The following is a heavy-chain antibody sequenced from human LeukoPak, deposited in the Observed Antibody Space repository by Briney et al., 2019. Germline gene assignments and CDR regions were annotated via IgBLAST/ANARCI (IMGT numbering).Heavy chain of an antibody. CDR1: GGSFSGYY. V-gene: IGHV4-34*01. J-gene: IGHJ4*02. CDR3: ASGLNFDY. CDR2: INHSGST. Sequence: SETLSLTCAVYGGSFSGYYWSWIRQPPGKGLEWIGEINHSGSTNYNPSLKSRVTISVDTSKNQFSLKLSSVTAADTAVYYCASGLNFDYWGQGTLVTVSS.